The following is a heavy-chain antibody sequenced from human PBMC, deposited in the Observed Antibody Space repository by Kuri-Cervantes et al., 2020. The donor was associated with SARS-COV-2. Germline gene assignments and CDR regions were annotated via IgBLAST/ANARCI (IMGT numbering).Heavy chain of an antibody. Sequence: GESLKISCAASGFTFSSYWMNWVRQAPGKGLEWVANIKQDGSEKYYVDSVKGRFIISRDNAKNSLYLQMNSLRAEDTAVYYCAKILTPGYCSGGSCYLGDYWGQGTLVTVSS. J-gene: IGHJ4*02. CDR3: AKILTPGYCSGGSCYLGDY. CDR2: IKQDGSEK. CDR1: GFTFSSYW. V-gene: IGHV3-7*03. D-gene: IGHD2-15*01.